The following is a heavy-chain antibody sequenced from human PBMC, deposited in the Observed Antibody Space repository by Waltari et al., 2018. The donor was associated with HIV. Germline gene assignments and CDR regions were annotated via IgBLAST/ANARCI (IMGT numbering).Heavy chain of an antibody. CDR3: ARERLDPTRHNTLICSPGDY. D-gene: IGHD3-9*01. V-gene: IGHV1-2*06. CDR2: IHPNRGGT. J-gene: IGHJ4*02. CDR1: GYTSLAYC. Sequence: VQLEQSGAEVKKPGASVKVSCKASGYTSLAYCLHWLRQAPGQGLGWVGPIHPNRGGTTDAKNFQGTVSLTRDKSVRTAYMELRRLKSDDTAVYYCARERLDPTRHNTLICSPGDYWGQGPQVIVSS.